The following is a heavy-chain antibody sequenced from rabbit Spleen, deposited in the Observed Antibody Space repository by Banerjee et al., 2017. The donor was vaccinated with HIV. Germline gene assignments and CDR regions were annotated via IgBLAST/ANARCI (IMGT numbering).Heavy chain of an antibody. D-gene: IGHD8-1*01. CDR2: INTATGNG. CDR1: GFSFSDRDV. V-gene: IGHV1S45*01. Sequence: QEQLEESGGGLVKPEGSLTLTCKASGFSFSDRDVMCWVRQAPGKGLEWIACINTATGNGVYASWAKGRFTISKTSSTMVTLQMTSLTIADTATYFCARDTGSSFSSYGMVLWGPGTLVTVS. CDR3: ARDTGSSFSSYGMVL. J-gene: IGHJ6*01.